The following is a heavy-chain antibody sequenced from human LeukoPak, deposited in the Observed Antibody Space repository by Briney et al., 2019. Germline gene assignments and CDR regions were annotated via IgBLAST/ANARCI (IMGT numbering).Heavy chain of an antibody. D-gene: IGHD3-22*01. Sequence: GGSLRLSCAASGFTFDDYGMSWVRQAPERGLEWVSGINWNGGSTAYADSVRGRFTISRDNAKNSLYLQMNSLRAEDTAFYYCARNFGGGDRSGPFYWGQGTLVTVSS. CDR1: GFTFDDYG. CDR3: ARNFGGGDRSGPFY. CDR2: INWNGGST. J-gene: IGHJ4*02. V-gene: IGHV3-20*04.